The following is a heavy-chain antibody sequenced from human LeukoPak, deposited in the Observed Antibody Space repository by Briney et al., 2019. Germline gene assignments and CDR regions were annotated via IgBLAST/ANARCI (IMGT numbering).Heavy chain of an antibody. J-gene: IGHJ5*02. V-gene: IGHV5-51*01. CDR1: GYSFTSYW. CDR3: AGRETAFYGDYGGWFDP. D-gene: IGHD4-17*01. CDR2: IYPGDSDT. Sequence: GESLKISCKGSGYSFTSYWIGWVRQMPGKGLEWMGIIYPGDSDTRYSPSFQGQVTISADKSISTAYLQWSSLKASDTAMYYCAGRETAFYGDYGGWFDPWGQGTLVTVSS.